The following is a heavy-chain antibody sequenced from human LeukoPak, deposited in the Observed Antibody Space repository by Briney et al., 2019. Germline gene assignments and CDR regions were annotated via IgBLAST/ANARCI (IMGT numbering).Heavy chain of an antibody. D-gene: IGHD1-1*01. Sequence: SQTLSLTCIVSGGSISSGDYYWSWIRQPPGEGLEWIGYIYYSGTTYYNPSLKSRVTISVDTSKNQFSLKLNPVTAADTAVYYCARAVQASLQPRFDPWGQGTLVTVSS. CDR3: ARAVQASLQPRFDP. J-gene: IGHJ5*02. CDR2: IYYSGTT. V-gene: IGHV4-30-4*01. CDR1: GGSISSGDYY.